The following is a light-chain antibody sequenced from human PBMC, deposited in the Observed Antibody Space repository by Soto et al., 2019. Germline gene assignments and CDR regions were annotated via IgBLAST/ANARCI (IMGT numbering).Light chain of an antibody. CDR2: DAF. J-gene: IGKJ4*02. CDR3: HQYDNLPVT. Sequence: DIQMTQSPTSLATSVGDRGTSTFMASHDIINSLNWFQQKPGEAPKLLIFDAFKLKTGVPSRFSGSGSGTDFTLNISSLQPEDIATYYCHQYDNLPVTFGGGTKVNI. V-gene: IGKV1-33*01. CDR1: HDIINS.